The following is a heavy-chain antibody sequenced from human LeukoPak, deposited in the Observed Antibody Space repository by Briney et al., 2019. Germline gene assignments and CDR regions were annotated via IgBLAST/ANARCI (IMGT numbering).Heavy chain of an antibody. J-gene: IGHJ6*03. D-gene: IGHD6-6*01. CDR3: ARGGLEGRATSSSSYYYYYMDV. CDR1: GYTFTSYD. CDR2: MNPNSGNT. V-gene: IGHV1-8*03. Sequence: GSVKVSCKASGYTFTSYDINWVRQATGQGLEWMGWMNPNSGNTGYAQKFQGRVTITRNTSISTAYMELSSLRSEDTAVYYCARGGLEGRATSSSSYYYYYMDVWGKGTTVTVSS.